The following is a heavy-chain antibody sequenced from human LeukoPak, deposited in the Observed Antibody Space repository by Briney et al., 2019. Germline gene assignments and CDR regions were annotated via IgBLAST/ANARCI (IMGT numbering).Heavy chain of an antibody. CDR3: AKVISSSCGIGGY. V-gene: IGHV3-23*01. Sequence: PGGSLRLSCAASGFTLSSYAMSWVRQAPGKGLDWVSAICASGGSTYYADSVKGRFTISRDTSKNTLYLQMNSLRAEDTAVYYCAKVISSSCGIGGYWGQGTLVTVPS. D-gene: IGHD6-13*01. J-gene: IGHJ4*02. CDR2: ICASGGST. CDR1: GFTLSSYA.